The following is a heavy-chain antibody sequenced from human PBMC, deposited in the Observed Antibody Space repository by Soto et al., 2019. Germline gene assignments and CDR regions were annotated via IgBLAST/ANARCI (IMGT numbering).Heavy chain of an antibody. CDR3: ASPRRGRTYYYYGMDV. CDR2: ISAYNGNT. Sequence: ASVKVSCKASGYTFTSYGISWVRQAPGQGLEWMGWISAYNGNTNYAQKLQGRVTMTTDTSTSTAYMELRSLRSEDTAVYYCASPRRGRTYYYYGMDVWGQGTTVTVSS. CDR1: GYTFTSYG. V-gene: IGHV1-18*01. D-gene: IGHD3-10*01. J-gene: IGHJ6*02.